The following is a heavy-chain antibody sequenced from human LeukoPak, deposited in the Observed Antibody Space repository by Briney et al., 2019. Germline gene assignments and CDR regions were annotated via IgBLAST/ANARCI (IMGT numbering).Heavy chain of an antibody. CDR3: ARDPIYYDSSGN. J-gene: IGHJ4*02. CDR2: ISSSGSTI. CDR1: GFTFSSYE. Sequence: PGGSLRLSCAASGFTFSSYEMNWVRQAPGKGLEWVSYISSSGSTIYYADSEKGRFTISRDNAKSSLYLQMNSLRAEDTAVYYCARDPIYYDSSGNWGQGTLVTVSS. V-gene: IGHV3-48*03. D-gene: IGHD3-22*01.